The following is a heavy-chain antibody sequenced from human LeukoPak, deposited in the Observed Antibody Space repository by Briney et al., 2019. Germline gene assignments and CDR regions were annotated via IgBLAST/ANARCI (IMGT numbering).Heavy chain of an antibody. Sequence: GESLRLSCAASGFSFSSYAMTWVRQAPGKGLEWVSTISASGGSTYSADSVKGRFTISRDTSKNTLYLQMNSLRAEDTAVYYCAKWGSPFCFFDYWGQGTQVTVSS. J-gene: IGHJ4*02. CDR2: ISASGGST. D-gene: IGHD2-15*01. CDR3: AKWGSPFCFFDY. V-gene: IGHV3-23*01. CDR1: GFSFSSYA.